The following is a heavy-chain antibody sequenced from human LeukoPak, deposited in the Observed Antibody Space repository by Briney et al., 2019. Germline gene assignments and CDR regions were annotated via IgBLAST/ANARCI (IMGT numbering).Heavy chain of an antibody. CDR2: IWSDGSSQ. D-gene: IGHD4-11*01. J-gene: IGHJ4*02. CDR1: KFTFSNYG. CDR3: AKDAQRGFDYSNSLEK. V-gene: IGHV3-33*06. Sequence: GGSLRLSCAASKFTFSNYGMHWVRQAPGKGLEWVSAIWSDGSSQYYADSVKGRFTVSRDNSQSMLYLQMNSLRPEDTAVYYCAKDAQRGFDYSNSLEKWGQGTRVTVSS.